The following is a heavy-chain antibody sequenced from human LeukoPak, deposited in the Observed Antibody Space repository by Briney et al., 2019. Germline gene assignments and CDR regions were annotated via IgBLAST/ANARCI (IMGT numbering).Heavy chain of an antibody. CDR1: GGTFSSYA. CDR2: IIPILGIA. J-gene: IGHJ4*02. CDR3: ARDGGYSYGFDY. V-gene: IGHV1-69*04. Sequence: SVKVSCKASGGTFSSYAISWVRQAPGQGLEWMGRIIPILGIANYAQKFQGRVTITADKSTSTAYMELSSLRSEDTAVYYCARDGGYSYGFDYWGQGTLVTVSS. D-gene: IGHD5-18*01.